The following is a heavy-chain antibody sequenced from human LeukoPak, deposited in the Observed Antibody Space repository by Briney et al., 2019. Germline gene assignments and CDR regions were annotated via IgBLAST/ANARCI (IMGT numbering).Heavy chain of an antibody. Sequence: PGGSLRLSCAASGFTFSSYGMHWVRQAPGKGLEWVAVIWYDGSNKYYADSVKGRFTISRDNSKNTLYLQMNGLRAEDTAVYYCARDSLYYDSSGYYSGSYYYYGMDVWGQGTTVTVSS. CDR2: IWYDGSNK. J-gene: IGHJ6*02. V-gene: IGHV3-33*01. CDR1: GFTFSSYG. CDR3: ARDSLYYDSSGYYSGSYYYYGMDV. D-gene: IGHD3-22*01.